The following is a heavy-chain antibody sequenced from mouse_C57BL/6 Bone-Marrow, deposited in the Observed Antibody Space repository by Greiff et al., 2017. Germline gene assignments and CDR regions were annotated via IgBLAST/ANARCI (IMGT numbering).Heavy chain of an antibody. D-gene: IGHD1-1*01. V-gene: IGHV1-7*01. J-gene: IGHJ2*01. CDR3: AREDYGSSYHFDY. Sequence: VKLVESGAELAKPGASVKLSCKASGYTFTSYWMHWVKQRPGQGLEWIGYINPSSGYTKYNQKFKDKATLNADKSSSTAYMQLSSLTYEDSAVYYCAREDYGSSYHFDYWGQGTTLTVSS. CDR2: INPSSGYT. CDR1: GYTFTSYW.